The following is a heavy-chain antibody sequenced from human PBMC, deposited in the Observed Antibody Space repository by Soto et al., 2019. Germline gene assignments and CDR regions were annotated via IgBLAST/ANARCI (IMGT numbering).Heavy chain of an antibody. CDR2: ISGSGGST. J-gene: IGHJ4*02. CDR1: GFTFSSYA. V-gene: IGHV3-23*01. D-gene: IGHD3-22*01. Sequence: GGSLRLSCAASGFTFSSYAMSWVRQAPGKGLEWVSAISGSGGSTYYADSVKGRFTISRDNSKNTLYLQMNSLRAEDTAVYYCAKDKLTYYYDSSGRGYFDYWGQGTLVTVS. CDR3: AKDKLTYYYDSSGRGYFDY.